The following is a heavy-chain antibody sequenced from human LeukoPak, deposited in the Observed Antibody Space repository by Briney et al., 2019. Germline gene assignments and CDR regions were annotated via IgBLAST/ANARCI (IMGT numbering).Heavy chain of an antibody. J-gene: IGHJ3*02. CDR2: IIPILGIA. CDR1: GGTFSSYA. CDR3: ATVTTYPTDAFDI. Sequence: PRASVKVSCKASGGTFSSYAISWVRQAPGQGLEWMGRIIPILGIANYAQKFQGRVTITADKSTSTAYMELSSLRSEDTAVYYCATVTTYPTDAFDIWGQGTMVTVSS. V-gene: IGHV1-69*04. D-gene: IGHD4-4*01.